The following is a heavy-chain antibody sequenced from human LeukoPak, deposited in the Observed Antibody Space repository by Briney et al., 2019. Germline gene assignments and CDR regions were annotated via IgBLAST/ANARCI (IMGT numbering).Heavy chain of an antibody. V-gene: IGHV3-23*01. CDR2: ITSSDDST. D-gene: IGHD2-2*01. Sequence: GGSLRLSCEASGFTFSNYAMSWVRQAPGKGLEWVSTITSSDDSTYYEDSVKGRFTISRDNSKMTLYLQMNRLRAEDTAVYYCVPLGYCSSTTCDDTDYWGQGTLVTVSS. J-gene: IGHJ4*02. CDR1: GFTFSNYA. CDR3: VPLGYCSSTTCDDTDY.